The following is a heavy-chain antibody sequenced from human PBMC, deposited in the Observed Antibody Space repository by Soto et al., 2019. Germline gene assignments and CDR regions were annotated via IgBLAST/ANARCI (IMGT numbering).Heavy chain of an antibody. CDR2: ISYDGSNK. CDR1: GFTFSSYG. D-gene: IGHD2-2*01. V-gene: IGHV3-30*18. Sequence: QVQLVESGGGVVQPGRSLRLSCAASGFTFSSYGMHWVRQAPGKGLEWVAVISYDGSNKYYADSVKGRFTISRDNSKNTLYLQMTSLRAEDTAVYYCAKAVVPAAINWFDPWGQGTLVTVSS. CDR3: AKAVVPAAINWFDP. J-gene: IGHJ5*02.